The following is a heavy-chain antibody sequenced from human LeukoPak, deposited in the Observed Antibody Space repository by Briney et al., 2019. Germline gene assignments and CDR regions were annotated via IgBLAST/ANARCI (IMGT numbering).Heavy chain of an antibody. CDR3: ARDGEGYFDY. CDR1: GGSISSYY. Sequence: SETLRLTCTVSGGSISSYYWSWIRQPPGKGLEWIGYIYYSGSTNYNPSLKSRVTISVDTSKNQFSLKLSSVTAADTAVYYCARDGEGYFDYWGQGTLVTVSS. J-gene: IGHJ4*02. V-gene: IGHV4-59*01. CDR2: IYYSGST.